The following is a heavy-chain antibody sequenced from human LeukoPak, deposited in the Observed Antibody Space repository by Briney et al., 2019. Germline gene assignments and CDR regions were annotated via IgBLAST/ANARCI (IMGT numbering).Heavy chain of an antibody. CDR2: IYYSGST. CDR1: GGSTSSSSYY. Sequence: SETLSLTCTVSGGSTSSSSYYWGWIRQPPGKGLEWIGSIYYSGSTYYNPSLKSRVTISVDTSKNQFSLKLSSVTAADTAVYYCARAIEYSSTGDYFDYWGQGTLVTVSS. CDR3: ARAIEYSSTGDYFDY. V-gene: IGHV4-39*07. J-gene: IGHJ4*02. D-gene: IGHD6-6*01.